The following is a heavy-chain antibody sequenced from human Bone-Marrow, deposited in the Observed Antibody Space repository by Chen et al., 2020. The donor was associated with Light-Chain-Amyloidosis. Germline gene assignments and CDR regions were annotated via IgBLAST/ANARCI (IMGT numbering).Heavy chain of an antibody. D-gene: IGHD5-12*01. Sequence: EVQLEQFGPEVKTPGASLKIPCKGSGYTFPNYWIGWVRQMPGKGLEWMGVIYPDDSDARYSPSFEGQVAISADKSITTAYLQLRSLKASDTAMYYCARRRDGYNFDYWGQGTLVTVSS. CDR2: IYPDDSDA. CDR3: ARRRDGYNFDY. J-gene: IGHJ4*02. CDR1: GYTFPNYW. V-gene: IGHV5-51*01.